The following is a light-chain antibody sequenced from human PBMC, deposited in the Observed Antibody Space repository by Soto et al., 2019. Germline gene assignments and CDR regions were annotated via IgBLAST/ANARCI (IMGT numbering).Light chain of an antibody. CDR2: GDY. J-gene: IGLJ2*01. CDR1: RTKIGASYD. V-gene: IGLV1-40*01. CDR3: HSYDSSLSGPV. Sequence: QSVLTQPPSVSGAPGQRVTTSGTGSRTKIGASYDVHWYQQLPGTAPKLLIFGDYKRPSGVPDRFSGSKSGTSAYLAITGLQAEDEGAYYCHSYDSSLSGPVFGGGTKLTVL.